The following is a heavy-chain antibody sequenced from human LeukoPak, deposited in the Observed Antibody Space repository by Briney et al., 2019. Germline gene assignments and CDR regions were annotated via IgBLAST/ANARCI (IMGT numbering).Heavy chain of an antibody. J-gene: IGHJ4*02. Sequence: PSETLSLTCTVSGGSISSSSYYWGWIRQPPGKGLEWIGSIYYSGSTYYNPSLQSRVTISVDTSKNQLSLRLSSVTAADTAVYYCARHRSGTYYSPMDYWGQGTLVTVSS. V-gene: IGHV4-39*01. D-gene: IGHD1-26*01. CDR2: IYYSGST. CDR1: GGSISSSSYY. CDR3: ARHRSGTYYSPMDY.